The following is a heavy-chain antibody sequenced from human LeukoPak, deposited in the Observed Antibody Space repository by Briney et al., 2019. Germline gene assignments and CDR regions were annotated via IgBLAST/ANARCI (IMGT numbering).Heavy chain of an antibody. J-gene: IGHJ6*02. Sequence: SETLSLTCTISGGSISSGGYYWSWIRQHPGKGLEWIGYIYYSGSTNYNPSLKSRVTISVDTSKNQFSLKLSSVTAADTAVYYCARQATVVTGYYYYGMDVWGQGTTVTVSS. V-gene: IGHV4-61*08. CDR3: ARQATVVTGYYYYGMDV. CDR2: IYYSGST. CDR1: GGSISSGGYY. D-gene: IGHD4-23*01.